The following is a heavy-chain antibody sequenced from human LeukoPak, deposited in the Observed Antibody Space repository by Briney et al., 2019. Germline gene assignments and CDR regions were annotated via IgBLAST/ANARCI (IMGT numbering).Heavy chain of an antibody. CDR3: ARQDDQDHGDTNWFDP. D-gene: IGHD4-17*01. CDR2: INYHGRT. Sequence: PSETLSLTCAVSGGSVRTGDYYGAWIRLPPARGLEWIGSINYHGRTFYNPSPMNRVTLSIDTSKDQFSLKLTSVTAADTAVYFCARQDDQDHGDTNWFDPWGQGTLVTVSS. CDR1: GGSVRTGDYY. J-gene: IGHJ5*02. V-gene: IGHV4-39*01.